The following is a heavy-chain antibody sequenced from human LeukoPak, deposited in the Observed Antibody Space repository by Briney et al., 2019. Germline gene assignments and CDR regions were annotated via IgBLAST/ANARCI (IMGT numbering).Heavy chain of an antibody. D-gene: IGHD6-19*01. CDR2: IWYDGSNK. Sequence: GRSLRLSCAASGFTFSSYGMHWVRQAPGKGLEWAAVIWYDGSNKYYADSVKGRFTISRDNSKNTLYLQMNSLRAEDTAVYYCARGPRQWLDYYYYGMDVWGQGTTVTVSS. J-gene: IGHJ6*02. CDR3: ARGPRQWLDYYYYGMDV. V-gene: IGHV3-33*01. CDR1: GFTFSSYG.